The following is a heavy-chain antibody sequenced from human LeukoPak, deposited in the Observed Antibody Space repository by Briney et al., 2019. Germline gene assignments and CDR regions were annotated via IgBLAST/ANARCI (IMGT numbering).Heavy chain of an antibody. Sequence: GGSLRLSCAASGFTFSDYYMSWIRQAPGKGLEWVSYISSNGSTIYYADSVKGRFTISRDNAKNSLYLQMNSLRAEDTAVYYCARAGRIAAARGAFDIWGQGTMVTVSS. CDR1: GFTFSDYY. V-gene: IGHV3-11*01. J-gene: IGHJ3*02. CDR3: ARAGRIAAARGAFDI. CDR2: ISSNGSTI. D-gene: IGHD6-13*01.